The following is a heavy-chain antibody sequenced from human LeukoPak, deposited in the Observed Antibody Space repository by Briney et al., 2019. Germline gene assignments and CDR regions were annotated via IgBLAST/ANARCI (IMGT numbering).Heavy chain of an antibody. CDR1: GGPISSFY. D-gene: IGHD2-8*02. Sequence: SETLSLTCDVSGGPISSFYWTWIRQPVGKGLEWLGRIYSSGSSNYNPSLKSRVTMSVDMSKNQFSLKLSSVTAADTAVYYCARALLVTTSGYFYYYMDVWGKGTTVSVSS. CDR2: IYSSGSS. CDR3: ARALLVTTSGYFYYYMDV. J-gene: IGHJ6*03. V-gene: IGHV4-4*07.